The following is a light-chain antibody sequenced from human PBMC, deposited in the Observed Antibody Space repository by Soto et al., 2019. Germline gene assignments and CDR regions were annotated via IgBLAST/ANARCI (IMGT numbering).Light chain of an antibody. V-gene: IGKV1-5*01. CDR2: LAS. CDR1: QSIAAS. J-gene: IGKJ1*01. Sequence: DIQRTQSPSALSSSLGDTVXVXCRASQSIAASLAWYQHKPGEAPKLLMYLASTLQSGVPARFSGSGSGTNFTLTISSLQPEDFATYYCQQLIRFPTKFGQGTKVDIK. CDR3: QQLIRFPTK.